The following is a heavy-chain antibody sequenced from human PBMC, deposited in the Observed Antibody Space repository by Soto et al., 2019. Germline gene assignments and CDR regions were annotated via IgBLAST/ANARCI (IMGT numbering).Heavy chain of an antibody. CDR3: ARLDCGGDCPSYRMDV. D-gene: IGHD2-21*02. CDR2: IYPGDSDT. CDR1: GYSFTSYW. Sequence: EVQLVQSGAEVKKPGESLKISCKGSGYSFTSYWIGWVRQMPGKGLEWMGIIYPGDSDTRYSPSFQGQVTISADKSIXXAYLQWSSLKASDTAMYYCARLDCGGDCPSYRMDVWGQGTTVTVSS. V-gene: IGHV5-51*01. J-gene: IGHJ6*02.